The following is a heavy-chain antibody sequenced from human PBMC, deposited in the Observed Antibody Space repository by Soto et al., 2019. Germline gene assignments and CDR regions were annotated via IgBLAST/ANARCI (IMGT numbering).Heavy chain of an antibody. CDR2: IIPIFGTA. CDR1: GGTFSSYA. CDR3: ARALGEVTTFDP. V-gene: IGHV1-69*13. D-gene: IGHD3-16*01. Sequence: SVKVSCKASGGTFSSYAISWVRQAPGQGLEWMGGIIPIFGTANYAQKFQGRVTITADESTSTAYMELSSLRSEDTAVYYCARALGEVTTFDPWGQGTLVTVSS. J-gene: IGHJ5*02.